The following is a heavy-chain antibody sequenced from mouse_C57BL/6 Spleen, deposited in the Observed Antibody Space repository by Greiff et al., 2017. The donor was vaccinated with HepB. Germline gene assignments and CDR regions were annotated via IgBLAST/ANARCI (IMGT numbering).Heavy chain of an antibody. CDR1: GYTFTDYY. J-gene: IGHJ2*01. CDR2: INPNNGGT. V-gene: IGHV1-26*01. D-gene: IGHD1-1*01. CDR3: AREGVLLLLDY. Sequence: EVQLQQSGPELVKPGASVKISCKASGYTFTDYYMNWVKQSHGKSLEWIGDINPNNGGTSYNQKFKGKATLTVDKSSSTAYMELRSLTSEDSAVYYCAREGVLLLLDYWGKGTTLTVSS.